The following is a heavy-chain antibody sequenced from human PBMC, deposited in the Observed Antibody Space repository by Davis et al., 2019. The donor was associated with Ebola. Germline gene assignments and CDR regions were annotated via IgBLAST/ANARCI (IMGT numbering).Heavy chain of an antibody. CDR2: ISVSSGYI. V-gene: IGHV3-21*04. D-gene: IGHD6-6*01. J-gene: IGHJ6*02. CDR1: GFIFSSYT. CDR3: ASGDGRGSSYDMDV. Sequence: GESLKISCAASGFIFSSYTMNWVRQAPGKGLEWVSSISVSSGYIYYEDSVKGRFTISRDNAKNTLFLQMNSLRAEDTAFYYCASGDGRGSSYDMDVWGQGTTVTVSS.